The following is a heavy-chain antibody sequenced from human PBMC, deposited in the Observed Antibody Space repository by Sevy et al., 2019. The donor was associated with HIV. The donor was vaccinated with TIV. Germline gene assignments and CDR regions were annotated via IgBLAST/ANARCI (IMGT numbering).Heavy chain of an antibody. CDR1: GGSISSSSYY. V-gene: IGHV4-39*01. CDR3: ARPNSSGWYFFYY. CDR2: IYYSGST. J-gene: IGHJ4*02. Sequence: SETLSLTCTVSGGSISSSSYYWDWIRQPPGKGLEWIGSIYYSGSTYYNPSLKSRVTISVDTSKNQFSLKLSSVTAADTAVYYCARPNSSGWYFFYYWGQGTLVTVSS. D-gene: IGHD6-19*01.